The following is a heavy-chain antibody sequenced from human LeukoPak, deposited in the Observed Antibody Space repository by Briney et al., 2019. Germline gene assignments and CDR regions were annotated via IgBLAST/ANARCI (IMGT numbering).Heavy chain of an antibody. CDR2: ISGNGGST. CDR1: GFTFSRYP. D-gene: IGHD3-3*01. J-gene: IGHJ4*02. Sequence: PGGSLRLSCSASGFTFSRYPMHWGRQAPGKGLEYVSAISGNGGSTYYADSVKGRFTISRDNSKNTLYLQMSSLRTEDTAIYYCVKAQYDFWSGLDYWGQGTLVTVSS. V-gene: IGHV3-64D*09. CDR3: VKAQYDFWSGLDY.